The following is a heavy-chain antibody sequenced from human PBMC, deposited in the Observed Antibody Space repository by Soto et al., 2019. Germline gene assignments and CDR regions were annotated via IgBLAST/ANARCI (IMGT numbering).Heavy chain of an antibody. J-gene: IGHJ6*02. CDR2: IIPIFSTA. V-gene: IGHV1-69*01. CDR1: GGTFSSYA. Sequence: QVQLVQSGAEVKKPGSSVKVSCKASGGTFSSYAISWVRQAPGQGLEWMGGIIPIFSTANYAQKFQGRVTITADESTSTAYMELSSLRSEDTAVYYCARCITGTTFWRYGMDVWGQGTTVTVSS. D-gene: IGHD1-7*01. CDR3: ARCITGTTFWRYGMDV.